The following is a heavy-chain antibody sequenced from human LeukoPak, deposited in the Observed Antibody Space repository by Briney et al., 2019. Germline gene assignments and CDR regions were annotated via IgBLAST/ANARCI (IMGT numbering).Heavy chain of an antibody. CDR2: IYYSGST. D-gene: IGHD6-25*01. J-gene: IGHJ5*02. V-gene: IGHV4-30-4*08. CDR3: ARDHEGYSSVHNQNWFDP. CDR1: GGSISGGDYY. Sequence: PSETLSLTCTVSGGSISGGDYYWSWIRQPPGKGLEWIGYIYYSGSTYYNPSLRSRVTISVDTSKNQFSLKLSSVTAADTAVYYCARDHEGYSSVHNQNWFDPWGQGTLVTVSS.